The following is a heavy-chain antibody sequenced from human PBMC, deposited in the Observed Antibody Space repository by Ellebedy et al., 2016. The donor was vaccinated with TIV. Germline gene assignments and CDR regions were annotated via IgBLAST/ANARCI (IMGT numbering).Heavy chain of an antibody. D-gene: IGHD6-19*01. J-gene: IGHJ4*02. CDR1: GFTFNNYA. CDR2: IRGRSGST. V-gene: IGHV3-23*01. Sequence: PGGSLRPSCAASGFTFNNYAMSWVRQAPGKGPEWVSVIRGRSGSTYYADSVKGRFTNSRDNSKNTLYVQMNSLRAEDTAVYYCARGGRDQWLIDYWGQGTLVTVSS. CDR3: ARGGRDQWLIDY.